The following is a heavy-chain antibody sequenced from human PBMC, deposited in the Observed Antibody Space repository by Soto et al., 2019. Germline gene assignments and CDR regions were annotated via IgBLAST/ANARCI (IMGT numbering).Heavy chain of an antibody. V-gene: IGHV4-4*02. CDR2: IYHSGST. J-gene: IGHJ5*02. CDR3: ASARDESGSGSYYNWVDP. D-gene: IGHD3-10*01. CDR1: GGSIRSSNW. Sequence: ETVSLTCAVSGGSIRSSNWWSWVRQPPGKGLEWVGEIYHSGSTNYNPSLKSRVTISLDKSKTQFSLKLSSVTAVDTAVYYSASARDESGSGSYYNWVDPGGQGSPVTSSP.